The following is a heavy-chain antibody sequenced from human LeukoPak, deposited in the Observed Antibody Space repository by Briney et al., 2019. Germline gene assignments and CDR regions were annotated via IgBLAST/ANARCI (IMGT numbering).Heavy chain of an antibody. V-gene: IGHV3-72*01. J-gene: IGHJ3*02. CDR3: SRDGAAGDDSAFDI. CDR2: TRRGTNGYTT. CDR1: GFTFSDYI. D-gene: IGHD3-22*01. Sequence: GGSLRLSCTGSGFTFSDYILDWVRQAPGKGLEWLGRTRRGTNGYTTEYAASVKGRFTISRDDSKNSLYLHMNSLKIEDTAMYHCSRDGAAGDDSAFDIWGQGTMVTVSS.